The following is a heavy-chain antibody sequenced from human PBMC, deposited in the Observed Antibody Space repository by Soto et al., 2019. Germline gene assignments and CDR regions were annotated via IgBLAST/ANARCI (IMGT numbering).Heavy chain of an antibody. CDR3: AREDSIIIPAVSDF. D-gene: IGHD2-2*01. CDR2: ISKSDYT. CDR1: GFAFNNYG. Sequence: GGSLRLSCTVSGFAFNNYGINWVRQAPGKGLEWVSSISKSDYTYYSDSVKGRFTISRDNAKNSVSLQMNTLRVEDTAVYYCAREDSIIIPAVSDFWGRGTLVTVSS. J-gene: IGHJ4*02. V-gene: IGHV3-21*01.